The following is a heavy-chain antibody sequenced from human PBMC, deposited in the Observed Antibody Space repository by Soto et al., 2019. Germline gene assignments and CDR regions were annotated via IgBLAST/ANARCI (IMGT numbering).Heavy chain of an antibody. V-gene: IGHV4-34*01. Sequence: SETLSLTCAVYGGSFSGYYWSWLRQPPGKGLEWIGDINHSGSTNYNPSLKSRLTISVDTSKNQFSLKLSSVTAADTTVYYCWRGGASSYFYYYYYGMDVWGQGTTVTVSS. D-gene: IGHD6-6*01. CDR1: GGSFSGYY. CDR3: WRGGASSYFYYYYYGMDV. J-gene: IGHJ6*02. CDR2: INHSGST.